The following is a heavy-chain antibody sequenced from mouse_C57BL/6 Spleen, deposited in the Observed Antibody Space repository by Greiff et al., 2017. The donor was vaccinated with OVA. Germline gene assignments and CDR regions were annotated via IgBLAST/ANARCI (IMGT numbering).Heavy chain of an antibody. CDR3: PVDGSRYDFDY. Sequence: DVQLQESGGGLVQPGGSMTLSCVASGFTFSNYWMNWVRQSPEKGLEWVAQIRWKSDNYATHYAVSVKGRFTISRDDSKINVYPQMNNVRAEDTGVYYCPVDGSRYDFDYWGQGTTLTVSS. D-gene: IGHD1-1*01. CDR2: IRWKSDNYAT. V-gene: IGHV6-3*01. CDR1: GFTFSNYW. J-gene: IGHJ2*01.